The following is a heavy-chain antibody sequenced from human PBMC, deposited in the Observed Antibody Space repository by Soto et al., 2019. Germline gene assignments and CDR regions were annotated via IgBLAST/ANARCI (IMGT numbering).Heavy chain of an antibody. J-gene: IGHJ4*02. CDR3: ARDHYSGPGSYNYFDY. CDR1: GYTFTTYT. V-gene: IGHV1-3*01. Sequence: GASVKVSCKASGYTFTTYTIHWVRQAPGQRLEWMGWINAGNGHTKYSQKFQDRVTITRDTSASTVYVELRSLRSEDTAVYYCARDHYSGPGSYNYFDYWGQGTLVTVSS. D-gene: IGHD3-10*01. CDR2: INAGNGHT.